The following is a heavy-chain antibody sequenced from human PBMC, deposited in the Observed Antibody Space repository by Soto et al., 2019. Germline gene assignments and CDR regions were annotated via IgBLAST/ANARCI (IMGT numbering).Heavy chain of an antibody. CDR2: INPDNGNT. CDR1: GYSFTRYT. CDR3: ARGIATGQLDP. V-gene: IGHV1-3*01. Sequence: ASVKVSCKASGYSFTRYTRNRVRQAPGQRLEWMGWINPDNGNTKSSQKFQDRVIITRDTSASTAYMDLSSLRSEDTAVDYCARGIATGQLDPWGQGTLVTVSS. J-gene: IGHJ5*02. D-gene: IGHD2-15*01.